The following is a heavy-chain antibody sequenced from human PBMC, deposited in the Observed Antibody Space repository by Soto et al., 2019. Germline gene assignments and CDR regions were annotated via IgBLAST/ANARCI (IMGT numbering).Heavy chain of an antibody. CDR1: GYTLNTYD. Sequence: GASVKVSCKPSGYTLNTYDLHWVRQAPGQGLEWMGIIHPSGGGSTYAQKFLGRVTMTRDTSTSTVFMELSSLRSADTAVYYCARGGHIAVVTASFDYWGQGTLVTVSS. J-gene: IGHJ4*02. D-gene: IGHD2-21*02. V-gene: IGHV1-46*02. CDR3: ARGGHIAVVTASFDY. CDR2: IHPSGGGS.